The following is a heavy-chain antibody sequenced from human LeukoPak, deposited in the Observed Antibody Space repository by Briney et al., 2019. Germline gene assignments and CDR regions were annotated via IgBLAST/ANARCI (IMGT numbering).Heavy chain of an antibody. Sequence: SQTLSLTCAISGDSVSSNTVAWNWIRQSPSRGLEWLGRTYYRSKWYNDYAVSVKSRITINPDTSKNQFSLQLNSVTPEDTAVYYCARERDDNSDLKGILGWLDPWGQGTLVTVSS. D-gene: IGHD1-26*01. V-gene: IGHV6-1*01. CDR3: ARERDDNSDLKGILGWLDP. J-gene: IGHJ5*02. CDR2: TYYRSKWYN. CDR1: GDSVSSNTVA.